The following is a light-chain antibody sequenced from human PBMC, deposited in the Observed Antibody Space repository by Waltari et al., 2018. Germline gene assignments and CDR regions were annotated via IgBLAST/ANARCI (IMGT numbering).Light chain of an antibody. CDR3: MQGLQSPT. CDR1: QILLDSNAYPH. J-gene: IGKJ5*01. V-gene: IGKV2-28*01. Sequence: DIVMTQSPLSLPVTPGAPASISFRSSQILLDSNAYPHLDWYLQKPGQSPQLLIYLTFNRAAGVPDRFSGSGAGTNFTLRISRVEAEDVGVYYCMQGLQSPTFGQGTRLDIK. CDR2: LTF.